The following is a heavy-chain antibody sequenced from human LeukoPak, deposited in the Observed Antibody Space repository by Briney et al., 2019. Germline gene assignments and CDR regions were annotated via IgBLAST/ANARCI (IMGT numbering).Heavy chain of an antibody. J-gene: IGHJ4*02. CDR2: ITGSGGST. Sequence: GGSLRLSCAASGFTFSSYGMSWVRQAPVKGLEWVSGITGSGGSTYYADSVKGRFTISRDNSKNTLYLQMNSLRAEDTAVYYCAKARGGYSWDYWGQGTLVTVSS. V-gene: IGHV3-23*01. D-gene: IGHD5-12*01. CDR1: GFTFSSYG. CDR3: AKARGGYSWDY.